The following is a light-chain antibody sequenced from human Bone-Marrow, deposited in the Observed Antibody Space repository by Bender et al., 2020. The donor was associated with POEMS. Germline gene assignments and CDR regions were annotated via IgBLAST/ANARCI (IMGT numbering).Light chain of an antibody. CDR1: NIGSYS. CDR3: QVWDSNTDAWV. CDR2: DNT. V-gene: IGLV3-21*01. Sequence: SYVLTQAPSVSVAPGGTARITCGGNNIGSYSVHWYQQKPGQAPVLVIYDNTGRPAGCAARFFAANSWSAAALTIRRVEAADEADVYCQVWDSNTDAWVFGGGTKLTVL. J-gene: IGLJ3*02.